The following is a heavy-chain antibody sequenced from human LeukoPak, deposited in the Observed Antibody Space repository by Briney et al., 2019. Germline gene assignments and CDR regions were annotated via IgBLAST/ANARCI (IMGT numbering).Heavy chain of an antibody. J-gene: IGHJ4*02. CDR3: AREYSSGWYGFNYFDY. CDR1: GFTFSSYA. CDR2: ISGSGGST. Sequence: GGSLRLSCAASGFTFSSYAMSWVRQAPGKGLEWVSAISGSGGSTYYADSVKGRFTISRDNAKNSLYLQMNSLRAEDTAVYYCAREYSSGWYGFNYFDYWGQGTLVTVSS. V-gene: IGHV3-23*01. D-gene: IGHD6-19*01.